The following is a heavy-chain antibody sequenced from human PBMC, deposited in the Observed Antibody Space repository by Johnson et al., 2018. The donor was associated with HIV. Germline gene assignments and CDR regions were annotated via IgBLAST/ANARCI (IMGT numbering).Heavy chain of an antibody. J-gene: IGHJ3*02. V-gene: IGHV3-13*01. Sequence: MQLVESGGGLVQPGGSLRLSCAASGFTFSSYDMHWVRQATGKGLEWVSAIGTAGDTYYPGSVKGRFTISRENAKNSLYLQMNSLRAGDTAVYYCARETVTSGAFDIWGQGTVVTVSS. CDR2: IGTAGDT. CDR3: ARETVTSGAFDI. CDR1: GFTFSSYD. D-gene: IGHD4-11*01.